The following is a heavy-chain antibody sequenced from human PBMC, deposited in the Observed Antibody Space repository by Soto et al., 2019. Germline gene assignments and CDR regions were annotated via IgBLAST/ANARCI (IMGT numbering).Heavy chain of an antibody. J-gene: IGHJ4*02. CDR1: GYTFSSYG. CDR2: ISAYNGNT. Sequence: QVQLVQSGAEVKKPGASVQVSCKASGYTFSSYGISWVRQAPGQGLEWMGRISAYNGNTNYAQKIQGRVTMTTDTTTSTAYLELRSLRSDDTAVYYCARITILGLPWDSWGQGTLVTVSS. V-gene: IGHV1-18*04. D-gene: IGHD3-3*01. CDR3: ARITILGLPWDS.